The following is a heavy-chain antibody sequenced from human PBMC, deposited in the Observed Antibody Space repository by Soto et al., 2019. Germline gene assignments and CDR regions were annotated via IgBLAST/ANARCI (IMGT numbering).Heavy chain of an antibody. V-gene: IGHV1-69*13. CDR2: ISPFSDTT. J-gene: IGHJ6*02. CDR3: ARSQGSSTSLEIYYYYYYGMDV. CDR1: GYTFTSYG. Sequence: ASLKFACKASGYTFTSYGISWLQQTHGQGLEWMGGISPFSDTTNYAQKFQGRVTITADESTSTAYMELSSLRSEDTAVYYCARSQGSSTSLEIYYYYYYGMDVWGQGTTVTVSS. D-gene: IGHD2-2*01.